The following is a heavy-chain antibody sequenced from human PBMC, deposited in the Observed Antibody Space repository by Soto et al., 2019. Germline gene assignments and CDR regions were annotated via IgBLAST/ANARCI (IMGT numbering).Heavy chain of an antibody. CDR3: ARDLFSSGWYERHAFDI. J-gene: IGHJ3*02. V-gene: IGHV1-2*04. CDR1: GYTFTGYY. Sequence: ASVKVSCKASGYTFTGYYMHWVRQAPGQGLEWMGWINPNSGGTNYAQKFQGWVTMTRDTSISTAYMELSRLRSDDTAVYYCARDLFSSGWYERHAFDIWGQGTMVTVSS. D-gene: IGHD6-19*01. CDR2: INPNSGGT.